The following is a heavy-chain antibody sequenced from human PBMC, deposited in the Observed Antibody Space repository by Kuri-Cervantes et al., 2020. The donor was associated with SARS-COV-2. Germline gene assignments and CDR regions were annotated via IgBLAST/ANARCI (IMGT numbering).Heavy chain of an antibody. V-gene: IGHV3-66*02. CDR1: GFTVSSNY. CDR3: ASESGYSYGYDY. D-gene: IGHD5-18*01. J-gene: IGHJ4*02. CDR2: IYSGGST. Sequence: GGSLRLSCAASGFTVSSNYMSWVRQAPGKGLEWVSVIYSGGSTYYADSVKGRFTISRDNSKNTLYLQMNSLRAEDTAVYYCASESGYSYGYDYWGQGTLVTVSS.